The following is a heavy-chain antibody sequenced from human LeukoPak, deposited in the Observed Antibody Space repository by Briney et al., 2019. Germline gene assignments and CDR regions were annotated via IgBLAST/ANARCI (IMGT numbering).Heavy chain of an antibody. D-gene: IGHD3-22*01. CDR1: GDSIGTYY. J-gene: IGHJ4*02. CDR2: IYYTGST. V-gene: IGHV4-59*08. CDR3: ARQDDSSGYYSAFDY. Sequence: SETLSLTCTVSGDSIGTYYWTWIRQPPGKGLEWIGYIYYTGSTNYNSSLKSRVIISVDTSKNQFSLKLTSVTAADTAVYYCARQDDSSGYYSAFDYWGQGTLVTVSS.